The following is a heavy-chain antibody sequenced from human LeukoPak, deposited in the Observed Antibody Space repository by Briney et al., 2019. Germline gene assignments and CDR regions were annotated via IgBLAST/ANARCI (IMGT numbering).Heavy chain of an antibody. J-gene: IGHJ4*02. D-gene: IGHD3-3*01. Sequence: GGSLRLSCAASGFTFSSYGMHWVRQAPGKGLEWVAFIRYDGSNKCYADSVKGRFTISRDNSKNTLYLQMNSPRAEGTAVYYCAKDINDFWSGYYSGVDYWGQGTLVTVSS. CDR1: GFTFSSYG. CDR2: IRYDGSNK. V-gene: IGHV3-30*02. CDR3: AKDINDFWSGYYSGVDY.